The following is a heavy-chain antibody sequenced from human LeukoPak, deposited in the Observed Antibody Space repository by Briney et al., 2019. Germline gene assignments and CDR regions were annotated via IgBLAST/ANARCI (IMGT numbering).Heavy chain of an antibody. CDR3: ARGAHTTCSTSSCYYYYMDV. D-gene: IGHD2-2*01. V-gene: IGHV1-18*01. CDR2: ISAYNGNT. J-gene: IGHJ6*03. Sequence: ASVKVSCKASGYTFTSYGISWVRQAPGQGLEWMGWISAYNGNTNYAQKLQGRVTMTTDTSTSTAYMELRSLRSDDTAVYYCARGAHTTCSTSSCYYYYMDVWGKGTTVTISS. CDR1: GYTFTSYG.